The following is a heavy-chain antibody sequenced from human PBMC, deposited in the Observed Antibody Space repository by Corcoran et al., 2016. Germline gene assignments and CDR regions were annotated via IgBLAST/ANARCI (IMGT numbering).Heavy chain of an antibody. Sequence: QVQLVESGGGVVQPGRSLRLSCAASGFTFSNFGMHWVRQAPGKGLGWVAVIWHDGSNEYYADSVKGRFTVSRDNSRTTVYLQLNSLRGEDTVVYYCAGDTGSGLWSGFSDWGQGTLVTVSS. V-gene: IGHV3-33*01. CDR3: AGDTGSGLWSGFSD. CDR1: GFTFSNFG. J-gene: IGHJ4*02. CDR2: IWHDGSNE. D-gene: IGHD3-3*01.